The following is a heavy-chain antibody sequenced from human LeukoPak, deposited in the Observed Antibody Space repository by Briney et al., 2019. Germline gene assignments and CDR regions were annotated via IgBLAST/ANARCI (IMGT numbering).Heavy chain of an antibody. Sequence: ASVKVSCKASGYTFTSYGISWVRQAPGQGLEWMGRISAYNGNTNYAQKLQGRVTMTTDTSTSTAYMELRSLRSDDTAVYYCARGSYRFGAVADQDYWGQGTLVTVSS. D-gene: IGHD6-19*01. CDR1: GYTFTSYG. J-gene: IGHJ4*02. CDR2: ISAYNGNT. V-gene: IGHV1-18*01. CDR3: ARGSYRFGAVADQDY.